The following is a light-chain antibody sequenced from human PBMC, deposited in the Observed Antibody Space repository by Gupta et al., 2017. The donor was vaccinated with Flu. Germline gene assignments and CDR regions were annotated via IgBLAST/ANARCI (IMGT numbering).Light chain of an antibody. CDR2: AAS. J-gene: IGKJ4*01. Sequence: AIQMTQSPSSLSASVGDRVTITCRASQGIRNDLGWYQQKPGKAPKLLIYAASSVQSGVPSRFSGSGSGTDFTLTISSRQPEDFATYYCRQEDNSPLTFGGGTKVEIK. V-gene: IGKV1-6*01. CDR3: RQEDNSPLT. CDR1: QGIRND.